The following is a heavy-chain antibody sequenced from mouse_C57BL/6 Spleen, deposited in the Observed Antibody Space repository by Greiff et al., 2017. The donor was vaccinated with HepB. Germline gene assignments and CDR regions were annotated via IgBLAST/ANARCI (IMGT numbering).Heavy chain of an antibody. CDR2: IRNKANGYTT. CDR3: ARSEGRKKEDYFDY. J-gene: IGHJ2*01. Sequence: EVKLMESGGGLVQPGGSLSLSCAASGFTFTDYYMSWVRQPPGKALEWLGFIRNKANGYTTEYSASVKGRFTISRDNSQSILYLQMNALRAEDSATYYCARSEGRKKEDYFDYWGQGTTLTVSS. V-gene: IGHV7-3*01. CDR1: GFTFTDYY.